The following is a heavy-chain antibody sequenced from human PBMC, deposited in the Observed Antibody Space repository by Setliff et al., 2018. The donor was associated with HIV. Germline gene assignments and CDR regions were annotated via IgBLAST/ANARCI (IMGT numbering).Heavy chain of an antibody. V-gene: IGHV3-30*03. J-gene: IGHJ4*02. CDR3: ARENNFDY. Sequence: PGGSLRLSCTASGFTFNIYSMHWVRQAPGNGLEWVAVIASHGNWHDYAASVKGRFTISRDTSRNTLYLQMNSLRVEDSALYYCARENNFDYWGQGTLVTVSS. CDR1: GFTFNIYS. CDR2: IASHGNWH.